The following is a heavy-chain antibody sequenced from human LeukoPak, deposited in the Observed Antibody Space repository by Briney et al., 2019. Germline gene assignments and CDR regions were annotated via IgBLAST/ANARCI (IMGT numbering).Heavy chain of an antibody. V-gene: IGHV3-21*01. CDR2: ISSSSSYI. CDR3: ARGGGSYYEVDY. J-gene: IGHJ4*02. Sequence: GGSLRLSCAASGFTFSSYAMTWVRQAPGKGLEWVSSISSSSSYIYYADSVKGRFTISRDNAKNSLYLQMNSLRAEDTAVYYCARGGGSYYEVDYWGQGTLVTVSS. D-gene: IGHD1-26*01. CDR1: GFTFSSYA.